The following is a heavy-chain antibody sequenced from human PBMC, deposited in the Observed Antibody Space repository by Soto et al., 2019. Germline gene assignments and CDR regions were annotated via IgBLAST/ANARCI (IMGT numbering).Heavy chain of an antibody. J-gene: IGHJ4*02. Sequence: ASVKVSCKASGYSFSNYGISWVRQAPGHGLEWLGWISASNGKTNHAQKLQGRVTMTTDTSTNTAYMELRSLRSDDTAVYYCERSPDYIRNYGYQDSFEYWCQATLVTVSS. CDR3: ERSPDYIRNYGYQDSFEY. CDR2: ISASNGKT. V-gene: IGHV1-18*04. D-gene: IGHD1-7*01. CDR1: GYSFSNYG.